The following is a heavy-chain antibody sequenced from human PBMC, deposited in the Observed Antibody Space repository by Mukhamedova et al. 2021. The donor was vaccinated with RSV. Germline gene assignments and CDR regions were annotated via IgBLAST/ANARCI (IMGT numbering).Heavy chain of an antibody. CDR2: IYYTGST. CDR1: ISGYH. J-gene: IGHJ4*02. CDR3: ARGPDDFDY. Sequence: ISGYHWSWIRQSPGKGLEFIAYIYYTGSTRYNPSLEGRVTISLDMSKNQFSLKLNSVTAADTAVYYCARGPDDFDYWGQGTLVTV. V-gene: IGHV4-59*01.